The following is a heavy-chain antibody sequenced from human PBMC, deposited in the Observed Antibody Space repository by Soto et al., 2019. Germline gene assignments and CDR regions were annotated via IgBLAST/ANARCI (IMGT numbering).Heavy chain of an antibody. J-gene: IGHJ4*02. CDR3: ASHHSPYYDSSGEEFDY. D-gene: IGHD3-22*01. CDR1: GYTFTSYA. CDR2: INAGNGNT. V-gene: IGHV1-3*01. Sequence: ASVKVSCKASGYTFTSYAMHWVRQAPGQRLEWMGWINAGNGNTKYSQKFQGRVTITRDTSASTAYMELSSLRSEDTAVYYCASHHSPYYDSSGEEFDYWGQGTLVTVSS.